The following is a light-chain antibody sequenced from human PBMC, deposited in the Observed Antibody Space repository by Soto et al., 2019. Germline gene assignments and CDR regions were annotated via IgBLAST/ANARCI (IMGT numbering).Light chain of an antibody. CDR3: QQYNNWPWT. CDR1: QSVATN. V-gene: IGKV3-15*01. Sequence: EIVMTQSPATLSVSPGERATLSCRASQSVATNLAWYQQKPGQPPRLLIYGASNRATGIPARFSGSGSGTEFTLTISSLQSVDFAVYSCQQYNNWPWTFGQGTKVDI. J-gene: IGKJ1*01. CDR2: GAS.